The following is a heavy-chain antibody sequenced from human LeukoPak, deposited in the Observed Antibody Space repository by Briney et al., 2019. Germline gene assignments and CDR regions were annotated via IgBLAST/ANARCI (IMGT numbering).Heavy chain of an antibody. Sequence: GRSLRLSCTASGFTFGDYVMSWVGQARGKGLEWVGFIRSKPYGETTEYAASVKGRFIISRDDSKTIAYLQMNSLKSEDTAVYYCTTGSATGTGSGYWGQGTLVTVSS. CDR2: IRSKPYGETT. V-gene: IGHV3-49*04. CDR1: GFTFGDYV. CDR3: TTGSATGTGSGY. J-gene: IGHJ4*02. D-gene: IGHD6-13*01.